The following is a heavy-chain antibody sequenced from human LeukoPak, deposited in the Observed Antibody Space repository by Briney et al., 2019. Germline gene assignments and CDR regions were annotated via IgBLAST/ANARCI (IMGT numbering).Heavy chain of an antibody. CDR2: IYTSGST. Sequence: PSETLSLTCTVSGGSLSSYYWSWIRPPAGKGLEWIGRIYTSGSTAYNPSPTSRVTMSVDTSKNQFSLKLSSVTAADTAVYYCARVDLRAAYFDYWGQGTLVTVSS. CDR1: GGSLSSYY. J-gene: IGHJ4*02. CDR3: ARVDLRAAYFDY. V-gene: IGHV4-4*07. D-gene: IGHD2-15*01.